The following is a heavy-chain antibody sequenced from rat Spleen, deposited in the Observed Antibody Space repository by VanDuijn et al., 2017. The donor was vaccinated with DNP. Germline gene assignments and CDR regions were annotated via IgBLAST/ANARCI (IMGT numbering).Heavy chain of an antibody. CDR1: GFTFSDYA. J-gene: IGHJ4*01. D-gene: IGHD1-4*01. Sequence: EVQLVESGGGLVQPGRSLKLSCAASGFTFSDYAMAWVRQAPKKGLEWVATISYDGSSTYYRDSVKGRFTISRDNAKSTLYLQMDSLRSEDTATYYCARRYPGNVMDAWGQGASVTVSS. V-gene: IGHV5-7*01. CDR2: ISYDGSST. CDR3: ARRYPGNVMDA.